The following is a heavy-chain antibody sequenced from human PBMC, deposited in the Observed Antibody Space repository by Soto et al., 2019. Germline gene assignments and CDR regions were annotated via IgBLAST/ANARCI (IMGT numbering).Heavy chain of an antibody. CDR1: GFPFSTYW. CDR3: ARGDPMIRGVIIAGPLYHMDV. Sequence: GGSLRLSCAASGFPFSTYWMTWVRQAPGKXLEWVANIKQDGSEKFYVDSVKGRFTISRDNAKNSLYLQMNSLRAEDTAVYYCARGDPMIRGVIIAGPLYHMDVWGPGTTVTVSS. V-gene: IGHV3-7*04. CDR2: IKQDGSEK. J-gene: IGHJ6*02. D-gene: IGHD3-10*01.